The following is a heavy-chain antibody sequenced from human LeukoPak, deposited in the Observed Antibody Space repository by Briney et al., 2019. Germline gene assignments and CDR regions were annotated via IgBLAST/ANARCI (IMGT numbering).Heavy chain of an antibody. D-gene: IGHD5-12*01. CDR2: ISHDTEKT. V-gene: IGHV3-30*04. CDR3: ARDGGYSGYDSVGLDH. J-gene: IGHJ4*02. Sequence: GGSLRLSCAASGFTFSSYAMQWVRQAPGKGLEWVSVISHDTEKTYYADSVKGRFTISRDNSNNTLYLQLNSLRPGDTAVYYCARDGGYSGYDSVGLDHWGQGTLVTVSS. CDR1: GFTFSSYA.